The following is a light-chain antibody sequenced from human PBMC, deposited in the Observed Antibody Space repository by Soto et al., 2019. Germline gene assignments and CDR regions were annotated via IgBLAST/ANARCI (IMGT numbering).Light chain of an antibody. CDR2: DVS. J-gene: IGLJ2*01. Sequence: QSALTQPASVSGSPGQSITISCTGTSSDVGGYNYVSWYQQHPGKAPKLMIYDVSNRPAGGSNRFSGSKSGNTASLTISGLQAEDEADYYCSSYTSSSTLVVFGGGTKLTLL. V-gene: IGLV2-14*01. CDR3: SSYTSSSTLVV. CDR1: SSDVGGYNY.